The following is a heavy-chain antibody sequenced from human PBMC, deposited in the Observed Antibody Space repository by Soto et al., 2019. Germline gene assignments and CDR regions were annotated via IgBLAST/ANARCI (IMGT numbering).Heavy chain of an antibody. V-gene: IGHV3-33*01. CDR1: GFTFSSYG. D-gene: IGHD1-7*01. CDR2: IWYDGSNK. CDR3: ARDLITETTLDYYSGMDV. J-gene: IGHJ6*02. Sequence: GGSLRLSCAASGFTFSSYGMHWVRQAPGKGLEWVAVIWYDGSNKYYADSVKGRFTISRDNSKNTLYLQMNSLRAEDTAVYYCARDLITETTLDYYSGMDVWGQGTTVTVSS.